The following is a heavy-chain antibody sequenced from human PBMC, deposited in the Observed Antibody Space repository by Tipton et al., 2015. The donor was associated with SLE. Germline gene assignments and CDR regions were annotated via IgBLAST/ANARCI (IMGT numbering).Heavy chain of an antibody. D-gene: IGHD6-13*01. CDR2: INHSGST. V-gene: IGHV4-39*07. J-gene: IGHJ5*02. CDR1: GGSISSSSHY. Sequence: TLSLTCTVSGGSISSSSHYWGWIRQPPGKGLEWIGEINHSGSTYYNPSLKSRVTISIDTSTNQFSLKVKSVTAADTAVYYCARLADGNRNWFDPWGQGTLVTVSS. CDR3: ARLADGNRNWFDP.